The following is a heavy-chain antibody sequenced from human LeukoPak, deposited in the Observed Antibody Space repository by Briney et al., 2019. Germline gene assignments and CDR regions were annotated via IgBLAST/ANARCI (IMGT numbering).Heavy chain of an antibody. Sequence: GESLKISCKGSGYRFTSYWIGWVRQMPGKSLAWMGIIYPGDSDTRYSPSFQGQVTNSADKSISTAYLQWSSLKASDTAMYYCARGGLLWFGELLSWWFDPWGQGTLVTVSS. CDR1: GYRFTSYW. D-gene: IGHD3-10*01. J-gene: IGHJ5*02. CDR2: IYPGDSDT. V-gene: IGHV5-51*01. CDR3: ARGGLLWFGELLSWWFDP.